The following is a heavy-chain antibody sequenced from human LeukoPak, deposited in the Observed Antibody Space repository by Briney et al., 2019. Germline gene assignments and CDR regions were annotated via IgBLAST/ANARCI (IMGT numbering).Heavy chain of an antibody. Sequence: GGSLRLSCAASGFTFSDYNMNWVRQAPGKGLEWVSSISSSSNYIYYADSVKGRFTISRDNAKNSLYLQMNSLRAEDTAVYYCARDPSSGYVPFDYWGQGTLVTVSS. CDR2: ISSSSNYI. J-gene: IGHJ4*02. V-gene: IGHV3-21*01. CDR3: ARDPSSGYVPFDY. D-gene: IGHD3-22*01. CDR1: GFTFSDYN.